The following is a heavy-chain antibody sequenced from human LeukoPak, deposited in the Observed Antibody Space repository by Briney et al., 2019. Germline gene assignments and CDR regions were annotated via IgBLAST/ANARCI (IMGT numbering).Heavy chain of an antibody. CDR2: INPSGGST. J-gene: IGHJ5*02. Sequence: ASVKVSCKASGYTFTGYHMHWVRQAPGQGLEWMGIINPSGGSTSYAQKFQGRVTMTRDTSTITVYMELSSLRSEDTAVYYCAREGPYGSGIDWFDPWGQGTLVTVSS. D-gene: IGHD3-10*01. CDR1: GYTFTGYH. CDR3: AREGPYGSGIDWFDP. V-gene: IGHV1-46*01.